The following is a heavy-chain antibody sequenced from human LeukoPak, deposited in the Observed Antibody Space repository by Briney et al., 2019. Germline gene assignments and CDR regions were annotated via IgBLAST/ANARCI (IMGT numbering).Heavy chain of an antibody. D-gene: IGHD5-18*01. CDR3: ARGRGYSYGSPYYFDY. Sequence: SETLSLTCTVSGGSISSGGYYWSWIRQHPGKGLEWIGYIYYSGSTYYNPSLKSRVTISVDTSKNQFSLKLSSVTAADTAVYYCARGRGYSYGSPYYFDYWGQGTLVTVSS. CDR2: IYYSGST. J-gene: IGHJ4*02. CDR1: GGSISSGGYY. V-gene: IGHV4-31*03.